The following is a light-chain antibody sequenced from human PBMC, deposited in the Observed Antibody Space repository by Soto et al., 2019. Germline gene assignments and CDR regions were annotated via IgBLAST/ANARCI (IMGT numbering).Light chain of an antibody. Sequence: QSVLTQPPSVSGAPGQGVTISCTGSSSNIGAGYDVHWYQQLPGTAPKVLIYDNNNRPSGVPDRFSGSKSGTSASLAITGLQAEDEADYYCHSYDVSLSGPVFGGGIKLTVL. V-gene: IGLV1-40*01. CDR3: HSYDVSLSGPV. CDR1: SSNIGAGYD. J-gene: IGLJ2*01. CDR2: DNN.